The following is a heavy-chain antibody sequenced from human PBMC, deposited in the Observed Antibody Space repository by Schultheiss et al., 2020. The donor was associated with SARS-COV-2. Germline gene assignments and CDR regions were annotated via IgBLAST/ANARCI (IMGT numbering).Heavy chain of an antibody. D-gene: IGHD3-9*01. CDR3: AKPKLRYFDRDAFDI. CDR1: GFTVSSNY. J-gene: IGHJ3*02. V-gene: IGHV3-53*01. Sequence: GGSLRLSCAASGFTVSSNYMSWVRQAPGKGLEWVSVIYSGGSTYYADSVKGRFTISRDNSKNTLYLQMNSLRAEDTAVYYCAKPKLRYFDRDAFDIWGQGTMVTVSS. CDR2: IYSGGST.